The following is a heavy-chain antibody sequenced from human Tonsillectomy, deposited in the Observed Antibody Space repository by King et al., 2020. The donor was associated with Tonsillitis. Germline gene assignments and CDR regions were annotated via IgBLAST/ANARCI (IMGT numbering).Heavy chain of an antibody. J-gene: IGHJ4*02. Sequence: QLVQSGAEVKKPGSSVKVSCKASGGTFSAYGISWVRQAPGQGLEWMGGIIPIYGTGKYAQKFQGRVTIIADESTSTVYMELSSLRSEDTAVYYCARELDRYYYDTSGYYGTALDYWGQGTLVTVSS. CDR2: IIPIYGTG. CDR1: GGTFSAYG. CDR3: ARELDRYYYDTSGYYGTALDY. D-gene: IGHD3-22*01. V-gene: IGHV1-69*12.